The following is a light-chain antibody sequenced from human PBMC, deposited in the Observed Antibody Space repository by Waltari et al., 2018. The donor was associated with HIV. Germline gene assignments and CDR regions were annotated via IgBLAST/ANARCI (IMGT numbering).Light chain of an antibody. CDR2: DAS. CDR3: QQYNNWPPIT. V-gene: IGKV3-15*01. CDR1: QTIRSN. Sequence: EILMTQSPATLSVSPGERATLSCRASQTIRSNLAWYQQKPGQAPRLLLYDASTRATGIPARFSGSGSGTEFTLTITSLLSEDFAVYYCQQYNNWPPITFGQGTRLEIK. J-gene: IGKJ5*01.